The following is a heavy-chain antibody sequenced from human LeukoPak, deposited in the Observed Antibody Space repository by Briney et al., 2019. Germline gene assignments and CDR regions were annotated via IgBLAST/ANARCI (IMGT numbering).Heavy chain of an antibody. D-gene: IGHD3-10*01. CDR3: ARGITMVHYYYYYYMDV. CDR1: GGSFSGYY. CDR2: INHSGST. J-gene: IGHJ6*03. Sequence: SETLSLTCAVYGGSFSGYYWSWIRQPPGKGLEWIGEINHSGSTNYNPSLKSRVTISVATSKNQFSLKLSSVTAADTAVYYCARGITMVHYYYYYYMDVWGKGTTVTVSS. V-gene: IGHV4-34*01.